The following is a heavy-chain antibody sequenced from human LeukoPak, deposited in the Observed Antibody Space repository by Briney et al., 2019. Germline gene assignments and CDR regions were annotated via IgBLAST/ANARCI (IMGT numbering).Heavy chain of an antibody. J-gene: IGHJ4*02. Sequence: GGSLRLSCAASGFTFSSYSMNWVRQAPGKGLGWVSSISSSSSYIYYADSVKGRFTISRDNAKNSLYLQMNSLRAEDTAVYYCARNTHPYSSSWYVGFNFDYWGQGTLVTVSS. D-gene: IGHD6-13*01. CDR2: ISSSSSYI. CDR1: GFTFSSYS. CDR3: ARNTHPYSSSWYVGFNFDY. V-gene: IGHV3-21*01.